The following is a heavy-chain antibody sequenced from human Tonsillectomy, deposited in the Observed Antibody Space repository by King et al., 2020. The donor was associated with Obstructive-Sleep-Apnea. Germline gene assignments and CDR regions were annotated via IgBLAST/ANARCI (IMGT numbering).Heavy chain of an antibody. D-gene: IGHD6-13*01. Sequence: QLVQSGAEVKKPGESLKISCKGSGYSFSSYWIAWVRQTPGKGLEWMGIIYPGDSDTRYSPSFQGQVTMLADKSISTAYLQWSSLKAPDTAMYYCARHPQITTPGTYVWGQGTTVTVSS. V-gene: IGHV5-51*01. CDR3: ARHPQITTPGTYV. CDR2: IYPGDSDT. J-gene: IGHJ6*02. CDR1: GYSFSSYW.